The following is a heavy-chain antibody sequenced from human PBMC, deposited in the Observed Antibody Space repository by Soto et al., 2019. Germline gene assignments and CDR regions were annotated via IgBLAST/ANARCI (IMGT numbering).Heavy chain of an antibody. V-gene: IGHV4-59*08. Sequence: QVQLQESGPGLVKPSETLSLTCSVSGGSITSHYCSWFRQPPGKGLEWIGYIHHSGLTSYNPSLKSRVTISVDTSKNHFSLKVNSVTAADTALYYCARQGFGQLHGLVDVWGPGTTVTVSS. J-gene: IGHJ6*02. D-gene: IGHD3-10*01. CDR2: IHHSGLT. CDR1: GGSITSHY. CDR3: ARQGFGQLHGLVDV.